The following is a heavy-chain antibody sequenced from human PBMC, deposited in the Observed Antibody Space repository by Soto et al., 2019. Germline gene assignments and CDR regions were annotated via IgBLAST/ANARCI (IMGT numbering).Heavy chain of an antibody. Sequence: EVQLLESGGGLVQPGGSLRLSCAASGFTFSSYAMTWVRQAPGEGLQWVSSISGSGESTFHADSVKGRFTTSRDNSKNPLTLQMNSLRAEDTAIYYCAKYSSYWDEDYWGQGTLVTVSS. D-gene: IGHD3-22*01. CDR3: AKYSSYWDEDY. CDR2: ISGSGEST. V-gene: IGHV3-23*01. J-gene: IGHJ4*02. CDR1: GFTFSSYA.